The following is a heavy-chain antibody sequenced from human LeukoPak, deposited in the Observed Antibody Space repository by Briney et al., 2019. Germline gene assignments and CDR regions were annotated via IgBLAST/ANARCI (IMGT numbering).Heavy chain of an antibody. D-gene: IGHD3/OR15-3a*01. CDR1: GGSFSGYY. CDR3: ARLWSGYYLDAFDI. J-gene: IGHJ3*02. CDR2: INHSGST. Sequence: SETLSLTCAVYGGSFSGYYWSWIRQPPGKGLEWIGEINHSGSTNYNPSLKSRVTLSVDTSKNQFSLKLSSVTAADTAVYYCARLWSGYYLDAFDIWGQGTMVTVSS. V-gene: IGHV4-34*01.